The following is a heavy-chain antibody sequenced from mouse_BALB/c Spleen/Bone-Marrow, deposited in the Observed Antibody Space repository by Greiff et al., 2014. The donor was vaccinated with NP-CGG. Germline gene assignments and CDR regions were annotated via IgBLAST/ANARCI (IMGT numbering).Heavy chain of an antibody. V-gene: IGHV1S81*02. Sequence: QVQLKESGAELVKPGASVKLSCKASGYTFTNYYMFWVKQRPGQGLEWIGGINPYNGGTNFNEKFKNKATLTVDKSSSTAYMQLSSLTSEDSAVYYCTRSRGFYDYEFASWGQGTLVAVSA. J-gene: IGHJ3*01. CDR2: INPYNGGT. D-gene: IGHD1-1*02. CDR3: TRSRGFYDYEFAS. CDR1: GYTFTNYY.